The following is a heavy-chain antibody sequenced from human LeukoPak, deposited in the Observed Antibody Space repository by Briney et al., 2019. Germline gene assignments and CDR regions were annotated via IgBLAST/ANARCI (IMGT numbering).Heavy chain of an antibody. CDR2: IFHTGTT. CDR3: ARDLESRLGL. Sequence: SQTLSLTCTVSDGSIINDAFYHWSWTRQPPGKGLEWIGYIFHTGTTLYNPSLRTRVTISVDRSKNQFSLKLSSVTAADTAVYYCARDLESRLGLWGCGTLVTVSS. D-gene: IGHD3-3*01. J-gene: IGHJ2*01. V-gene: IGHV4-30-2*01. CDR1: DGSIINDAFY.